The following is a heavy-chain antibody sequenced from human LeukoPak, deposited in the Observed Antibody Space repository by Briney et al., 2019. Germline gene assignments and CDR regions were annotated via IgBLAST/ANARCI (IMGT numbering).Heavy chain of an antibody. CDR3: AKVAYGDSQFRRYFDL. J-gene: IGHJ2*01. CDR2: IKQDGSEN. D-gene: IGHD4-17*01. CDR1: GFTFRNYW. Sequence: GGSLRLSCAVSGFTFRNYWMTWVRQAPGKGLEWVANIKQDGSENYYADSVRGRFTISRDNSQNSLYLQMDSLRVEDTAVYYCAKVAYGDSQFRRYFDLWGRGTLVTVSS. V-gene: IGHV3-7*01.